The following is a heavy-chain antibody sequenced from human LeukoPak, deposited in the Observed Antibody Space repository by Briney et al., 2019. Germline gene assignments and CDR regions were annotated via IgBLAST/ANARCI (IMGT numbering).Heavy chain of an antibody. CDR1: GYTFTGYY. Sequence: ASVKVSCKASGYTFTGYYMHWVRQAPGQGLEWMGWINPNSGGTNYAQKFQGWVTMTRDTPISTAYMELSRLRSDDTAVYYCARGGTALDYFDYWGQGTLVTVSS. J-gene: IGHJ4*02. D-gene: IGHD1-1*01. V-gene: IGHV1-2*04. CDR2: INPNSGGT. CDR3: ARGGTALDYFDY.